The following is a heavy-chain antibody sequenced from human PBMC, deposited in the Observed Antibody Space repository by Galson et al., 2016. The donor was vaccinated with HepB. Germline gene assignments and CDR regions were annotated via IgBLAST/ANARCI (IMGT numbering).Heavy chain of an antibody. CDR2: RSDSGST. V-gene: IGHV4-30-4*01. CDR1: GGSISSGDYY. CDR3: ARFVCIRTSTVNSCYEFDN. J-gene: IGHJ4*02. Sequence: TLSLTCTVSGGSISSGDYYWAWIRQPPGKGLEWIGYRSDSGSTHYNPSLKRRVAIYVDTSKNQFSLTINSVTAADPAVYYCARFVCIRTSTVNSCYEFDNWGQGTLVTVSS. D-gene: IGHD2-2*01.